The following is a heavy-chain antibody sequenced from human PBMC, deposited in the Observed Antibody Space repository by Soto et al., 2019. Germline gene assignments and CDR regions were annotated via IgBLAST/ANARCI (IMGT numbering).Heavy chain of an antibody. D-gene: IGHD2-2*01. J-gene: IGHJ4*02. CDR2: IYPGDSDT. CDR3: ARRYCSSTSCWPFDY. CDR1: GYSFTSYW. V-gene: IGHV5-51*01. Sequence: PGESLKISCKGSGYSFTSYWIGWVRQMPGKGLEWMGIIYPGDSDTRYSPSFQGQVTISADKSISTAYLQWSSLKASDTAMYYCARRYCSSTSCWPFDYWGQGTLVTVSS.